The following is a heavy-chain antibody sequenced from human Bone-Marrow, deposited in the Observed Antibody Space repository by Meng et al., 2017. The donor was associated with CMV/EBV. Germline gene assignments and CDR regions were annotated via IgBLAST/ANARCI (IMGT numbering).Heavy chain of an antibody. CDR1: GDSVCSYS. CDR3: ASTEYPKRYLHRLDP. J-gene: IGHJ5*02. D-gene: IGHD2/OR15-2a*01. Sequence: TVSGDSVCSYSWSWIRQPPGKGLDCIGYKFYREIAQYNPSLTSLVTISVDTSKNVFSLTLDSVTAADTAVYYCASTEYPKRYLHRLDPWGQGTLVTVSS. V-gene: IGHV4-59*02. CDR2: KFYREIA.